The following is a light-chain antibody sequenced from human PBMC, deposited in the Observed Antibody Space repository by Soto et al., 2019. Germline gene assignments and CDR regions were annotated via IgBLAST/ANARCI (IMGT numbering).Light chain of an antibody. CDR1: QSISRW. CDR3: QQYNRYSTWT. Sequence: DTQITQSPSTLSGSVGDRVTIACRASQSISRWLAWYQQKPGKAPKVLIWDASSLQRGVPSRFSGSGSGTEFTLTISSLQPDDFATYYCQQYNRYSTWTFGLGTKVDIK. CDR2: DAS. J-gene: IGKJ1*01. V-gene: IGKV1-5*01.